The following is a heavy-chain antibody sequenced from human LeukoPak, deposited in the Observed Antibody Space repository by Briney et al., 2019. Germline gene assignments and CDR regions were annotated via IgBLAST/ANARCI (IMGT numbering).Heavy chain of an antibody. CDR3: ARVTDNYYYYGMDV. V-gene: IGHV1-69*04. CDR2: IIPILGIA. CDR1: GGTFSSYA. D-gene: IGHD2-8*02. Sequence: ALVKVSCKASGGTFSSYAISWVRQAPGQGLEWMGRIIPILGIANYAQKFQGRVTITADKSTSTAYMELSSLRSEDTAVYYCARVTDNYYYYGMDVWGQGTTVTVSS. J-gene: IGHJ6*02.